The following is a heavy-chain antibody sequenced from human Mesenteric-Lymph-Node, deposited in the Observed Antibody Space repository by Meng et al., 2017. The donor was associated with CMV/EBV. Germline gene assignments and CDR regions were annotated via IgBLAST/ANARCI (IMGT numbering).Heavy chain of an antibody. V-gene: IGHV1-2*02. Sequence: ASVKVSCKASGYTFTGYYMHWVRQAPGQGLEWMGWINPNSGGTNYAQKFQGRVAMARDTSISTAYMELSRLRSDDTAVYYCAKGNPSYDAFDIWGQGTMVTVSS. CDR2: INPNSGGT. CDR3: AKGNPSYDAFDI. J-gene: IGHJ3*02. CDR1: GYTFTGYY.